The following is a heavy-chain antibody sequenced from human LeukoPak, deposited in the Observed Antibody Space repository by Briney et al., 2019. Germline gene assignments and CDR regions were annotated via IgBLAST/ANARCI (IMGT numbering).Heavy chain of an antibody. CDR2: IIPIFGTA. CDR1: GGTFSSYA. Sequence: SVKVSCKASGGTFSSYAISWVRQAPGQGLEWMGGIIPIFGTANYAQKFQGRVTMTRDTSTSTVYMELSSLISEDSALYYCARSAYTYSSYFDYWGQGTLVTVSS. V-gene: IGHV1-69*05. J-gene: IGHJ4*02. D-gene: IGHD5-18*01. CDR3: ARSAYTYSSYFDY.